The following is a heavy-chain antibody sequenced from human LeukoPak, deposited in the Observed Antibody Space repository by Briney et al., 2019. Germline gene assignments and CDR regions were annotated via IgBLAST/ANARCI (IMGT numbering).Heavy chain of an antibody. Sequence: GASVKVSCKASGYSFTSHYMHWVRQAPGQGLEWMGGIIPIFGTANYAQKFQGRVTITADKSTSTAYMELSSLRSEDTAVYYCARVTGTTDYWGQGTLVTVSS. CDR2: IIPIFGTA. CDR3: ARVTGTTDY. D-gene: IGHD1-1*01. V-gene: IGHV1-69*06. J-gene: IGHJ4*02. CDR1: GYSFTSHY.